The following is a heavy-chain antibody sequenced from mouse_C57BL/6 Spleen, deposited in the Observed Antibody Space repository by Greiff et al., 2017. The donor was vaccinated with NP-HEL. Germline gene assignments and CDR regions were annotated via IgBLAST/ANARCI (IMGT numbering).Heavy chain of an antibody. CDR3: TTITTVVANYFDY. Sequence: SGAELVRPGASVKLSCTASGFNIKDYYMHWVKQRPEQGLEWIGRIDPEDGDTEYAPKFQGKATMTADTSSNTAYLQLSSLTSEDTAVYYCTTITTVVANYFDYWGQGTTLTVSS. J-gene: IGHJ2*01. D-gene: IGHD1-1*01. V-gene: IGHV14-1*01. CDR1: GFNIKDYY. CDR2: IDPEDGDT.